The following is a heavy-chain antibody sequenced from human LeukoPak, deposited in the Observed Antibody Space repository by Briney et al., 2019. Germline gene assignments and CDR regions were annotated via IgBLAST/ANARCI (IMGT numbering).Heavy chain of an antibody. V-gene: IGHV3-21*01. CDR1: GFTFSGYA. J-gene: IGHJ4*02. Sequence: PGGSLRLSCAASGFTFSGYAMSWVRQAPGKGLQWVSSISGSSDYMSYADSVKGRFTISRDSANNSLYLQMNSLRAEDTAVYYCARRSGNSGHDYWGQGTLVTVSS. CDR3: ARRSGNSGHDY. CDR2: ISGSSDYM. D-gene: IGHD4-23*01.